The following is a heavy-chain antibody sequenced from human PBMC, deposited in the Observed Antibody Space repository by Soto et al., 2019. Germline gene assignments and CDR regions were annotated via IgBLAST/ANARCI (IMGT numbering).Heavy chain of an antibody. CDR3: AQGQAAYYYYGMDV. V-gene: IGHV2-5*02. CDR2: IYWDDDK. J-gene: IGHJ6*02. Sequence: QITLKESGPPLVKPTQTLTLTCTFSGFSLSTSGVGVGWIRQPPGKALEWLALIYWDDDKRYSPSLKSRLTITKDTSKNQVVLTMTNMDPVDTATYYCAQGQAAYYYYGMDVWGQGTTVTVSS. CDR1: GFSLSTSGVG.